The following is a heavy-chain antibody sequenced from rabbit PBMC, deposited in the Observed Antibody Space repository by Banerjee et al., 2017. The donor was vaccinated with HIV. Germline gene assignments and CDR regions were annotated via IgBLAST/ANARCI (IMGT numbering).Heavy chain of an antibody. CDR1: GFSFSTSYW. CDR3: AKAGNPAGGYAPYYGMDL. D-gene: IGHD6-1*01. V-gene: IGHV1S40*01. CDR2: IDGDSSGAT. J-gene: IGHJ6*01. Sequence: QSLEESGGDLVKPGASLTLTCTVSGFSFSTSYWICWVRQAPGKGLEWIACIDGDSSGATYYATWAKGRFTISKTSSTTVTLQMASLTAADTATYFCAKAGNPAGGYAPYYGMDLWGPGTLVTVS.